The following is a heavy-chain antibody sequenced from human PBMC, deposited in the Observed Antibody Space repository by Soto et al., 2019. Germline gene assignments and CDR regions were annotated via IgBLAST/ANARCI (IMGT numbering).Heavy chain of an antibody. Sequence: QVQLVQSGAEVKKPGSSVKVSCKASGGTFSSYAISWVRQARGQGLEWMGGIIPIFGTANYAQKFQGRVTITADESTSTAYMELSSLRSEDTAVYYCARGAGVVVPAALTWWFDPWGQGTLVTVSS. CDR1: GGTFSSYA. V-gene: IGHV1-69*01. CDR3: ARGAGVVVPAALTWWFDP. CDR2: IIPIFGTA. J-gene: IGHJ5*02. D-gene: IGHD2-2*01.